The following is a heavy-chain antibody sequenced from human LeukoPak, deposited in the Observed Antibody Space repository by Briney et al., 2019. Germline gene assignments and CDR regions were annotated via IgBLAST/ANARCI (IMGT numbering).Heavy chain of an antibody. Sequence: SETLSLTCTVSGGSISSSSYYWGWIRQPPGKGLEWIGSIYYSGSTYYNTSFKSRVTISVDTSKNQFFLTLDSVTTADTAVYYWVRTTTKFDYWGQGNLVTVSS. D-gene: IGHD4-11*01. V-gene: IGHV4-39*01. CDR1: GGSISSSSYY. J-gene: IGHJ4*02. CDR3: VRTTTKFDY. CDR2: IYYSGST.